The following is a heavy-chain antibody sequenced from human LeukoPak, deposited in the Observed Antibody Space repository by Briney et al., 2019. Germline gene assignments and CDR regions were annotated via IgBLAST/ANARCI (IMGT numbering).Heavy chain of an antibody. CDR3: ARGSNYYDSSGYRYYFDY. CDR2: ISYHGSNK. CDR1: GFTFSSYA. J-gene: IGHJ4*02. Sequence: GSSLRLSCAASGFTFSSYAMHWVRQAPGKGLETVAVISYHGSNKYYADSVKGRFTISRDNSKNTLYLQMNSLRAEDTAVYYCARGSNYYDSSGYRYYFDYWGQGTLVTVSS. V-gene: IGHV3-30-3*01. D-gene: IGHD3-22*01.